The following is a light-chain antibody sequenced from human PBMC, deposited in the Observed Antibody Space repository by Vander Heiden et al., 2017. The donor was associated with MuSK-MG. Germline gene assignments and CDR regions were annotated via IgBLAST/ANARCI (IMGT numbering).Light chain of an antibody. CDR2: AAS. V-gene: IGKV1-9*01. J-gene: IGKJ4*01. Sequence: DIQLTQSPPFLSASLGDRVTITCRASQGISSYLAWYQQKPRKAPKLLIYAASALKSGIRTRFSGSGSGTEITLTISSLQPEAFATSYCQRLKSYPLTFGSGTKVEIK. CDR3: QRLKSYPLT. CDR1: QGISSY.